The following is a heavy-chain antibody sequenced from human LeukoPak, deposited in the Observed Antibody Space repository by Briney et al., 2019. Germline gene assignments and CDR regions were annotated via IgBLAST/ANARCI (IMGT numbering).Heavy chain of an antibody. Sequence: GGALRLSCAASGFTFSSPAMSWVRQTPGKGLEWVSSITPSGDGTYYAAAVKGRFTISRDNSKNTLYLQMDSLRVDDTAKYYCAKDTPVATWWGQGTLVTVYS. D-gene: IGHD1-26*01. CDR1: GFTFSSPA. J-gene: IGHJ4*02. CDR2: ITPSGDGT. CDR3: AKDTPVATW. V-gene: IGHV3-23*01.